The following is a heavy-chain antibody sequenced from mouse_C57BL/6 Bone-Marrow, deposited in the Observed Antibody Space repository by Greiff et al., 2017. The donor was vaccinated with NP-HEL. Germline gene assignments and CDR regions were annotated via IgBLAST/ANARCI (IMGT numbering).Heavy chain of an antibody. CDR1: GYTFTSYW. Sequence: VKLQQPGTELVKPGASVKVSCKASGYTFTSYWMHWVKQRPGQGLEWIGNINPSNGGTNYNEKFKSKATLTVDKSSSTAYMQLSSLTSEDSAVYYCASGGYYLYFDYWGQGTTLTVSS. J-gene: IGHJ2*01. CDR2: INPSNGGT. V-gene: IGHV1-53*01. D-gene: IGHD2-3*01. CDR3: ASGGYYLYFDY.